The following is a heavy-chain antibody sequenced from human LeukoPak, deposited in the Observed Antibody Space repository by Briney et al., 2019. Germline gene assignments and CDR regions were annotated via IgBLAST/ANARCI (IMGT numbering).Heavy chain of an antibody. D-gene: IGHD3-22*01. CDR3: ASATAYYDSSGYYYREYFQH. CDR2: IYTSGST. Sequence: SETLSLTCTVSGGSISSYYWSWIRQPAGKGLEWIGRIYTSGSTNYNPSLKSRVTMSVDTSKNQFSLKLSSVTAADTAVYYCASATAYYDSSGYYYREYFQHWSQGTLVTVSS. J-gene: IGHJ1*01. V-gene: IGHV4-4*07. CDR1: GGSISSYY.